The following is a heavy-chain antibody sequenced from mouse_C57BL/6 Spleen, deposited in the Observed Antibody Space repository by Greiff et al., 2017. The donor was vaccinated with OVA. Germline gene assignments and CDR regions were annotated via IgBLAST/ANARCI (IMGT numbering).Heavy chain of an antibody. Sequence: VKVEESGGGLVKPGGSLKLSCAASGFTFSDYGMHWVRQAPEKGLEWVAYISSGSSTIYYADTVKGRFTISRDNAKNTLFLQMTSLRSEDTAMYYCARRNYYGSTYWYFDVWGTGTTVTVSS. V-gene: IGHV5-17*01. D-gene: IGHD1-1*01. CDR1: GFTFSDYG. CDR3: ARRNYYGSTYWYFDV. CDR2: ISSGSSTI. J-gene: IGHJ1*03.